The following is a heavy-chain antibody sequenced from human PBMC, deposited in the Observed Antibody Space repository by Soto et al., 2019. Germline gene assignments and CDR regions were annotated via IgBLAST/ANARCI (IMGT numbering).Heavy chain of an antibody. J-gene: IGHJ5*02. CDR2: ISSSSSTI. CDR1: GFTFSSYT. CDR3: ARELSSGGAGWFDP. D-gene: IGHD3-10*01. V-gene: IGHV3-48*02. Sequence: EVQLVESGGGLVQPGGSLRLSCAASGFTFSSYTMNWVRQAPGKGLEWVSYISSSSSTIYYADSVKGRFTISRDNAKNSLSQQMSRLRDEDSAVYYCARELSSGGAGWFDPWRQGTLVTVSS.